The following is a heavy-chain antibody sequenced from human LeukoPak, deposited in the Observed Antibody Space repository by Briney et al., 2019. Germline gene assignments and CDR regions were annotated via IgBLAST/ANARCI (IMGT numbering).Heavy chain of an antibody. D-gene: IGHD2-2*01. CDR3: ASSVPAAVTFDP. CDR1: GGTFSSYA. Sequence: SVKVSCKASGGTFSSYAISWVRQAPGQGLEWMGRIIPIFGTASYAQKFQSRVTITTDESTSTAYMELSSLRSEDTAVYYCASSVPAAVTFDPWGQGTLVTVSS. CDR2: IIPIFGTA. J-gene: IGHJ5*02. V-gene: IGHV1-69*05.